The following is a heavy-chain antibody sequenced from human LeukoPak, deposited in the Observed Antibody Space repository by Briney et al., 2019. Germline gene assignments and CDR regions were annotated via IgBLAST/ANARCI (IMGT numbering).Heavy chain of an antibody. V-gene: IGHV3-23*01. Sequence: PGGSLRLSCPASGFIFSSYAMSWVRQAPGRGLEWVSAISGSGGSTYYADSVKGGFTISTDNSTSTLYLQMNSLRAEDTAVYYCANGYFDWLLSFDYWGQGTLVTVSS. CDR2: ISGSGGST. D-gene: IGHD3-9*01. J-gene: IGHJ4*02. CDR1: GFIFSSYA. CDR3: ANGYFDWLLSFDY.